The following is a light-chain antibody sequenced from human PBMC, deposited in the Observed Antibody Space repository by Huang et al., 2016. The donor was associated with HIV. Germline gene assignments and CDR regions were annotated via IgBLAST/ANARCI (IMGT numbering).Light chain of an antibody. CDR3: HQYGSPPFT. Sequence: EIVLTQSPGTLSLSPGESATLSCRASQSIRSSSLAWYLQQPGQAPTLLLHGASTRATDIPDRFSGSGSGTDFTLTISRLEPEDFAVYYCHQYGSPPFTFGPGTKVDIK. V-gene: IGKV3-20*01. J-gene: IGKJ3*01. CDR1: QSIRSSS. CDR2: GAS.